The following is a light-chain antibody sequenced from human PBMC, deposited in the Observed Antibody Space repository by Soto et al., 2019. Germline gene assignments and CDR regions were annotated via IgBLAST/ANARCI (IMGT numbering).Light chain of an antibody. CDR2: LGS. J-gene: IGKJ2*01. Sequence: DIVMTQSPLSLPVTPGEPASISGRSSQSLLHSNGYNYLDWYLQKPGQSPQLLIYLGSNRASGVPDRFSGSGSGTDFTLKISRVEAEDVGVYHCMQALQTPYTFGQGTKLEIK. V-gene: IGKV2-28*01. CDR3: MQALQTPYT. CDR1: QSLLHSNGYNY.